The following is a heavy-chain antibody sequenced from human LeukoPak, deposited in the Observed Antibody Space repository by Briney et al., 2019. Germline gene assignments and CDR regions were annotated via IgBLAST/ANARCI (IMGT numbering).Heavy chain of an antibody. Sequence: SETLSLTCTVSGGSISSYYWSWIRQPPGKGLEWIGYIYYSGSTNYNPSLKSRVTISVGTSKNQFSLKLYSVTAADTAVYYCAKYSYGWGGYYYYGMDVWGQGTTVTVSS. CDR3: AKYSYGWGGYYYYGMDV. CDR1: GGSISSYY. D-gene: IGHD5-18*01. J-gene: IGHJ6*02. V-gene: IGHV4-59*12. CDR2: IYYSGST.